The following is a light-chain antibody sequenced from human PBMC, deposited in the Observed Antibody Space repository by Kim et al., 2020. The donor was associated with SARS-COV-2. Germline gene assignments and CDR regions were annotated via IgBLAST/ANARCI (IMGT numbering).Light chain of an antibody. CDR1: EEKF. J-gene: IGLJ3*02. Sequence: EEKFASWFQQKPGQFPVLVIYEDTKRPSGITERISGSTSGNTATLTISGTQAMDEADYYCQTWDSSTVVFGGGTQLTVL. V-gene: IGLV3-1*01. CDR3: QTWDSSTVV. CDR2: EDT.